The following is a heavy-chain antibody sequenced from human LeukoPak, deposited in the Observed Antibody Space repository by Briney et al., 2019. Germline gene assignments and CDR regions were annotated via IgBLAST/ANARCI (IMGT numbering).Heavy chain of an antibody. V-gene: IGHV4-59*12. CDR2: IYYSGST. J-gene: IGHJ5*02. D-gene: IGHD3-3*01. CDR3: ARDYDFWSGYYTGPGLFDP. CDR1: GGSISSYY. Sequence: NPSETLSLTCTVSGGSISSYYWSWIRQPPGKGLEWIGYIYYSGSTNYNPSLKSRVTISVDTSKNQFSLKLSSVTAADTAVYYCARDYDFWSGYYTGPGLFDPWGQGTLVTVSS.